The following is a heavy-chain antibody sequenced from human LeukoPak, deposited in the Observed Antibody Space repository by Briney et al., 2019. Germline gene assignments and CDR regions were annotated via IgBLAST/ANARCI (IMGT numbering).Heavy chain of an antibody. D-gene: IGHD6-13*01. CDR2: ISTYNGNT. CDR3: ATGVGEKEQQLDYYYYYMDV. V-gene: IGHV1-18*01. J-gene: IGHJ6*03. CDR1: GYTFTSYG. Sequence: ASVKVSCKASGYTFTSYGISWVRQAPGQGLEWMGWISTYNGNTNYAQKLQGRVTMTTDTSTSTAYMELRSLRSDDTAVYYCATGVGEKEQQLDYYYYYMDVWGKGTTVTVSS.